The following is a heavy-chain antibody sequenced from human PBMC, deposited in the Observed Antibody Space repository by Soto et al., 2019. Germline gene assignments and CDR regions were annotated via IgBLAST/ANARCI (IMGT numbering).Heavy chain of an antibody. Sequence: QVQLQESGPGLVKPSETLSLTCAVSGGPITTTTWWAWVRLPPGKGLEWIGELHPDGTTNYNPSLESRITMSLDKSNNHCSLKLTSVTAADTAIYYCATQTISYTWGVWGRGTTVTVSS. CDR1: GGPITTTTW. D-gene: IGHD3-16*01. CDR3: ATQTISYTWGV. J-gene: IGHJ6*02. V-gene: IGHV4-4*02. CDR2: LHPDGTT.